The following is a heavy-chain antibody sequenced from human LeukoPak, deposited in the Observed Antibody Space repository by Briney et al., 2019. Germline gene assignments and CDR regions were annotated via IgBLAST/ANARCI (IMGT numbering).Heavy chain of an antibody. Sequence: ASVKVSCKVSGYTLSELSMYWVRQAPGKGLEWMGGFDPEDGETIYSQKFQGRVNMTEDTSTDTAYMEMSSLRSEDTAVYYCATVAYYYDSSGYLLDYWGQGTLITVSS. D-gene: IGHD3-22*01. CDR1: GYTLSELS. CDR3: ATVAYYYDSSGYLLDY. CDR2: FDPEDGET. J-gene: IGHJ4*02. V-gene: IGHV1-24*01.